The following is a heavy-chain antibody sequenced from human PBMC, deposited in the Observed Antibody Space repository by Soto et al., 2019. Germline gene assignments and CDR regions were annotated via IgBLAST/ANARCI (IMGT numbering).Heavy chain of an antibody. Sequence: PGGSLRLSCAASDSTFRTYGMNWLRQAPGKGLEWVSSIDSSGSYIYYTDSVQGRFIVSRDNAKNLLYLQMNSLRAEDTAVYYCARDKGRSPLDYWGQGTLVTVSS. D-gene: IGHD2-15*01. CDR3: ARDKGRSPLDY. V-gene: IGHV3-21*01. CDR1: DSTFRTYG. J-gene: IGHJ4*02. CDR2: IDSSGSYI.